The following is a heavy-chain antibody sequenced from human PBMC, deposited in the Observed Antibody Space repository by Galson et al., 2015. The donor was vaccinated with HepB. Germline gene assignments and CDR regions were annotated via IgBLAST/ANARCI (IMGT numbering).Heavy chain of an antibody. CDR3: ARNSFDSSGWIDY. J-gene: IGHJ4*02. CDR2: MNPNSGNT. Sequence: SVKVSCKASGYTFTSYDINWVRQATGQGLEWMGWMNPNSGNTGYAQKFQGRVTMTRNTSISTAYMELSSLRSEDTAVYYCARNSFDSSGWIDYWGQGTLVTVSS. CDR1: GYTFTSYD. D-gene: IGHD6-19*01. V-gene: IGHV1-8*01.